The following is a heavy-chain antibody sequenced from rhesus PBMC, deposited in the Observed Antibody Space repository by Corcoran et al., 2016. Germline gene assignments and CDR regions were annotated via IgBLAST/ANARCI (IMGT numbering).Heavy chain of an antibody. Sequence: VQLVQSGAEVKKPGASVKLSCKASGYTFTSYYINWVRQATGKVLEWMEWNNPSNGKTGYAQKFQGRVTMTRDTSTSTAYMELSSLRSEDTAVYYCTRDRIVGAFNYWGQGVLVTVSS. CDR1: GYTFTSYY. V-gene: IGHV1S9*01. D-gene: IGHD1-44*02. J-gene: IGHJ4*01. CDR3: TRDRIVGAFNY. CDR2: NNPSNGKT.